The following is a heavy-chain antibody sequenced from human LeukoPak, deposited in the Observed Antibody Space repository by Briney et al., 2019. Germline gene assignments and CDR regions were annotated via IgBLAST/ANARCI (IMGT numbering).Heavy chain of an antibody. Sequence: GGSLRLSCAASGFTVSSNHMSWVRQAPGKGLEWVSLIYSGGGTYYADSAKGRFTISRDNSKNTLYLQMNSLRAEDTAVYYCARYYGESWGQGTLVTVSS. J-gene: IGHJ4*02. D-gene: IGHD4-17*01. CDR1: GFTVSSNH. CDR3: ARYYGES. CDR2: IYSGGGT. V-gene: IGHV3-53*01.